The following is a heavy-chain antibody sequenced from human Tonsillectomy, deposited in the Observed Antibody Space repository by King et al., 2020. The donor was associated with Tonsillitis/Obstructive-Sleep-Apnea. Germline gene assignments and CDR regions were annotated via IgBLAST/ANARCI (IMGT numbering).Heavy chain of an antibody. D-gene: IGHD2-2*01. Sequence: QLQESGPGLVKPSQTLSLTCTVSGGSISSGGYYWSWIRQHPGKGLEWIGYGYVSGSTYNNPSLKSRVTISVDTSKNEFYLKLSSVTAADTAVYYCARDGLGVPAAVDYWGQGTLVTVSS. CDR2: GYVSGST. V-gene: IGHV4-31*03. J-gene: IGHJ4*02. CDR3: ARDGLGVPAAVDY. CDR1: GGSISSGGYY.